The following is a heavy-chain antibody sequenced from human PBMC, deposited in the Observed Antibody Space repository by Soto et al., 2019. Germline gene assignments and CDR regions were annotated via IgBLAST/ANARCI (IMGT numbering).Heavy chain of an antibody. J-gene: IGHJ6*02. CDR1: GGSISSYY. CDR3: ARGYLVVLFYDYYYGMDV. CDR2: IYYSGST. V-gene: IGHV4-59*01. D-gene: IGHD3-10*01. Sequence: SETLSLTCTVSGGSISSYYWSWIRQPPGKGLEWIGYIYYSGSTNYNPSFKSRVTISVDTSKNQFSLKLSSVTAADTAVYYCARGYLVVLFYDYYYGMDVWGQGTTVTVSS.